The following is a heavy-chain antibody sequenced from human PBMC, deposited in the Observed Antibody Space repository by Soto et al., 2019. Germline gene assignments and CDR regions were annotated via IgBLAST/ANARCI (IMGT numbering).Heavy chain of an antibody. Sequence: SETLSLTCSVSGDSFSRSHWWSWVRQSPGKGLEWIGEIFLSGSTNYNLSLKTRVTISLDTSKNQYSLKLTSVTAADTAVYYCARDSFAGFDPWGQGILVTVSS. V-gene: IGHV4-4*02. J-gene: IGHJ5*02. CDR1: GDSFSRSHW. CDR3: ARDSFAGFDP. CDR2: IFLSGST.